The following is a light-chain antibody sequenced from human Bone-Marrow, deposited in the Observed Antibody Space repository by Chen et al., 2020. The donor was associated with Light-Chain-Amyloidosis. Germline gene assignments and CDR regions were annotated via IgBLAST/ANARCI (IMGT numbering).Light chain of an antibody. CDR1: SSAVGGVNH. V-gene: IGLV2-14*01. CDR2: EVT. CDR3: SSYTMTNTLV. Sequence: QSALTQPASVSGSPGQSITISCTGTSSAVGGVNHVSWYQQHPDKAPKLMISEVTNRPSWVPDRCSGSKADNTASLTISGLQTEDEADYFCSSYTMTNTLVFGSGTRVTVL. J-gene: IGLJ1*01.